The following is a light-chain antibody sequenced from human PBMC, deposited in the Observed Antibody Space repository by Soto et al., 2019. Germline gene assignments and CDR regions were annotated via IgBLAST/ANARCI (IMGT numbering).Light chain of an antibody. J-gene: IGKJ1*01. CDR1: QGIRDD. V-gene: IGKV1-6*01. CDR2: AAS. Sequence: AIQMTQSPSWLCASVGDRVTIICRASQGIRDDLGWYQQKPGKAPKLLIYAASSLHSGVPSRFSGSGAGTDFSLTISSLQPEDSATYYCLQHNSYPQTFGQGTKVDIK. CDR3: LQHNSYPQT.